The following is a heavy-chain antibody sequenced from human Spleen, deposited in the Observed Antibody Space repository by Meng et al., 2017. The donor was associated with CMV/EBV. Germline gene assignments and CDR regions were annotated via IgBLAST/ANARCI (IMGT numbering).Heavy chain of an antibody. Sequence: GESLTLSCSASGFTFSNYAMTWVRQAPGKGPKWVATINDSGRTTFYADSVKGRFTISRDNSNETLFLQMNSLTAEDTAVYYCAKGEWELPTFFDFWGQGILVTVSS. J-gene: IGHJ4*02. D-gene: IGHD1-26*01. CDR2: INDSGRTT. CDR3: AKGEWELPTFFDF. CDR1: GFTFSNYA. V-gene: IGHV3-23*01.